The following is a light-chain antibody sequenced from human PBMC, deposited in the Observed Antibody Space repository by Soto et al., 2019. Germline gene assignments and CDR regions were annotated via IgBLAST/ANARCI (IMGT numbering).Light chain of an antibody. CDR3: QQFGRSPSMYT. CDR2: GAS. J-gene: IGKJ2*01. V-gene: IGKV3-15*01. Sequence: EIVMTQSPATLSVSPGERATLSCRASQSVSSKLAWYQQRPGQAPRLLIYGASTRATAIPARFSGSGSGTEFTLTISSLQSEDFAVYYCQQFGRSPSMYTFGQGTK. CDR1: QSVSSK.